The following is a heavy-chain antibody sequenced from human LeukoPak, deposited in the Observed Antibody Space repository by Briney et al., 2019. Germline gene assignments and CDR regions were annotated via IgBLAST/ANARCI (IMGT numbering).Heavy chain of an antibody. CDR1: GFTFSSYG. CDR2: ISYDGSNK. D-gene: IGHD3-10*01. Sequence: GRSLRLSCAASGFTFSSYGMHWVRQAPGKGLEWVAVISYDGSNKYYADSVKGRFTISRDNSKNTLYLQMNSLRVEDTAVYYCAKARGALDYWGQGTLVTVSS. J-gene: IGHJ4*02. V-gene: IGHV3-30*18. CDR3: AKARGALDY.